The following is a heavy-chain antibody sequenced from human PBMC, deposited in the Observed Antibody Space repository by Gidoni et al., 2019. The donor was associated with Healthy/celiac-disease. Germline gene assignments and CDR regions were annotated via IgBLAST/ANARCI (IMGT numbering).Heavy chain of an antibody. Sequence: QVQLQESGPGLVKPSQTLSLTCTVSGGSISSGSYYWCWIRQPAGKGLEWIGRIYTSGSTNYNPSLKSRVTMSVDTSKNQFSLKLSSVTAADTAVYYCARSLLNPGAFDIWGQGTMVTVSS. J-gene: IGHJ3*02. V-gene: IGHV4-61*02. CDR1: GGSISSGSYY. CDR2: IYTSGST. CDR3: ARSLLNPGAFDI.